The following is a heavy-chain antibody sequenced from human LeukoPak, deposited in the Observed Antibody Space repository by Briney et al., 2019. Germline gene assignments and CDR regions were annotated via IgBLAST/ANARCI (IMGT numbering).Heavy chain of an antibody. CDR1: GFTFSSYA. D-gene: IGHD6-19*01. CDR2: ISYDGSNK. J-gene: IGHJ3*02. V-gene: IGHV3-30-3*01. CDR3: ARDVYSSGWYQAFDI. Sequence: PGGSLRLSCAASGFTFSSYAMHWVRQAPGTGLGRVAVISYDGSNKYYADSVKGRFTISRDNSKNTLYLQMNSLRAEDTAVYYCARDVYSSGWYQAFDIWGQGTMVTVSS.